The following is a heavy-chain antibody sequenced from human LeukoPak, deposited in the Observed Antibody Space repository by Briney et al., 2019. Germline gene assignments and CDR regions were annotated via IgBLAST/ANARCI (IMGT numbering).Heavy chain of an antibody. CDR3: ARVRITVTGGGYLDY. Sequence: PGGSLRLSCAASGFTFSSYSMNWVRQAPGKGLEWISYITGSSSTIYYADSVKGRFTVSRDNAKNSLHLQMNSLRDEDTAVYYCARVRITVTGGGYLDYWGQGTLVTVSS. V-gene: IGHV3-48*02. CDR1: GFTFSSYS. D-gene: IGHD6-19*01. CDR2: ITGSSSTI. J-gene: IGHJ4*02.